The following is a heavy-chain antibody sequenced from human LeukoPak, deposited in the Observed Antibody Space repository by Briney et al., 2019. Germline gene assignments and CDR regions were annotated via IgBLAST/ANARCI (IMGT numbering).Heavy chain of an antibody. J-gene: IGHJ4*02. CDR2: IWYDGSNK. V-gene: IGHV3-33*06. CDR3: AKEHYYGSGSYLDY. CDR1: GFTFSSYG. Sequence: GRSLRLSCAASGFTFSSYGMHWVRQAPGKGLEWVAVIWYDGSNKYYADSVKGRFTISRDNSKNTLYLQMNSLRAEDTAVYYCAKEHYYGSGSYLDYWGQGTLVTVSS. D-gene: IGHD3-10*01.